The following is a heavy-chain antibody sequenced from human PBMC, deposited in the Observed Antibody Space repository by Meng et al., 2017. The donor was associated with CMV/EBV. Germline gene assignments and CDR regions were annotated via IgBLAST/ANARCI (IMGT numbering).Heavy chain of an antibody. CDR2: INPNSGGT. J-gene: IGHJ4*02. D-gene: IGHD6-19*01. Sequence: ASVKVSCKASGYTFTGYYMHWVRQAPGQGLEWMGWINPNSGGTNYAQKFQGRVTMTRDTSISTAYMELSRLRSDDTAVYYCARDSSSGWYYFAYWGQGTLVTVSS. V-gene: IGHV1-2*02. CDR1: GYTFTGYY. CDR3: ARDSSSGWYYFAY.